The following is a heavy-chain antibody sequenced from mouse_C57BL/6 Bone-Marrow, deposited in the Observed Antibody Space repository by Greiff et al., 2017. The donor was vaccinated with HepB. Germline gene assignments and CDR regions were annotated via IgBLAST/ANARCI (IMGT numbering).Heavy chain of an antibody. J-gene: IGHJ4*01. CDR1: GYTFTDYY. D-gene: IGHD1-1*01. CDR2: INPYNGGT. Sequence: VQLQQSGPVLVKPGASVKMSCKASGYTFTDYYMNWVKQSHGKSLEWIGVINPYNGGTSYNQKFKGKATLTVDKSSSTAYMELNSLTSEDSAVYYCAALYYGSLYYYAMDYWGQGTSVTVSS. CDR3: AALYYGSLYYYAMDY. V-gene: IGHV1-19*01.